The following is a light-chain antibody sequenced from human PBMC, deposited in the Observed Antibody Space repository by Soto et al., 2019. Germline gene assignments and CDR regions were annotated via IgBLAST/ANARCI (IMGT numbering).Light chain of an antibody. V-gene: IGLV2-8*01. CDR3: SSYAGSSIPVA. J-gene: IGLJ2*01. Sequence: QSALTQPPSASGSPGQSVTISCTWASSDVGVYNFVSWYQHHPGKAPRLMIYDVTQRPSGVPDRFSGSKSGNTASLTVSGLQVDDEAYYYCSSYAGSSIPVAFGGGTKLTVL. CDR1: SSDVGVYNF. CDR2: DVT.